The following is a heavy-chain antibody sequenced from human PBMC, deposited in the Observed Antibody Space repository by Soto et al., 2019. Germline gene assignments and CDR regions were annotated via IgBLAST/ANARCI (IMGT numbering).Heavy chain of an antibody. Sequence: GGSLRLSCAASGFTFSSYSMNWVRQAPGKGLEWVSSISSSSSYIYYADSVKGRFTISRDNAKNSLYLQMNSLRAEDTAVYYCARSKTKSSIAARPLDYWGQGTLVTVSS. J-gene: IGHJ4*02. CDR2: ISSSSSYI. V-gene: IGHV3-21*01. CDR3: ARSKTKSSIAARPLDY. CDR1: GFTFSSYS. D-gene: IGHD6-6*01.